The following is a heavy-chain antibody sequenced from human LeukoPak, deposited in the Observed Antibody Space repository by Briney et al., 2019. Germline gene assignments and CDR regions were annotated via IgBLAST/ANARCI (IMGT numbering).Heavy chain of an antibody. CDR1: GFIFSSYG. CDR2: ISPSSSTI. V-gene: IGHV3-48*01. J-gene: IGHJ4*02. CDR3: AAGKGDY. Sequence: GGSLRLSCAATGFIFSSYGMNWVRQAPGKGLEWISYISPSSSTIYYADSVKGRFTISRDNAKNSLYLQMNSLRAEDTAVYYCAAGKGDYWGQGTLVTVSS.